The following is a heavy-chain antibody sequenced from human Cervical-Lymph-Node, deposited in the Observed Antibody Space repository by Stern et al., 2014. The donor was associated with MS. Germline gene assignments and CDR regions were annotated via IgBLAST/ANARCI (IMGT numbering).Heavy chain of an antibody. CDR1: GFTFSSYW. CDR2: IKEDGSQK. V-gene: IGHV3-7*01. J-gene: IGHJ4*02. D-gene: IGHD3-3*01. Sequence: VQLVESGGGLVQPGGSLRLSCAASGFTFSSYWMTWVRQAPGKGLEWVANIKEDGSQKYYMASVKGRFTISRDNAKNSLYLQINSLRVEDTAVYYCANNDYTLWGQGTLVTVSS. CDR3: ANNDYTL.